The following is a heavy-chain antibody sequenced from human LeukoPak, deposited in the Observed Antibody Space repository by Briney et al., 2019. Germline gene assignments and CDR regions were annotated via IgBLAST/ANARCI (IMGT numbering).Heavy chain of an antibody. V-gene: IGHV4-39*01. J-gene: IGHJ5*01. CDR3: ATTPSNWFDS. CDR1: GGSISSSSYY. CDR2: IQYSGIT. Sequence: SETLSLTCTVCGGSISSSSYYWGWILQPPGKGLEWIGSIQYSGITYYSPSLKSRVTVSVDTSKNQFSLNLNSATAADTAVYYCATTPSNWFDSWGQGTLVTVSS.